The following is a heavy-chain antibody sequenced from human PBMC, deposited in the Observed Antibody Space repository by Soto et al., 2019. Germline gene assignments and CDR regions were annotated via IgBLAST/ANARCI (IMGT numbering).Heavy chain of an antibody. Sequence: SLRLSCAASGLIFSKYSMHWVRQAPGKGLEWVAVIWYDGSIKHYGDSVKGRFTISRDNSKNSVYLQMNGLRAEDTAVYYRATDDPAYHGDRCPEDWGRGTRVTVSS. CDR3: ATDDPAYHGDRCPED. J-gene: IGHJ4*02. D-gene: IGHD2-21*01. CDR1: GLIFSKYS. CDR2: IWYDGSIK. V-gene: IGHV3-33*01.